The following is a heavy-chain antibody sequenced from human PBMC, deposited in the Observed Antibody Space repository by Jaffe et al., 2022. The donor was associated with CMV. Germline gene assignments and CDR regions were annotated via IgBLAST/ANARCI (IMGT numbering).Heavy chain of an antibody. CDR3: ATHLGRDSGSYYFDY. CDR2: IYSGGTT. Sequence: EVQLVETGGGLIQPGGSLRLSCAASGFSVSSSYMSWVRQAPGKGLEWVSVIYSGGTTYYADSVKGRFTISRDHSKNTLYLQMNSLRAEDTAVYYCATHLGRDSGSYYFDYWGQGTLVTVSS. V-gene: IGHV3-53*02. D-gene: IGHD1-26*01. CDR1: GFSVSSSY. J-gene: IGHJ4*02.